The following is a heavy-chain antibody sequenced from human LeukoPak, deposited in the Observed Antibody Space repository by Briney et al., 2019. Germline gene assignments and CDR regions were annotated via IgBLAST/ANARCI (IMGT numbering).Heavy chain of an antibody. V-gene: IGHV1-69*04. Sequence: ASVKVSCKASRGTFSSYAISWVRQAPGQGLEWMGRIIPILGIANYAQKFQGRVTITADKSTSTAYMELSSLRSEDTAVYYCASGSRGLDYWGQGTLVTVSS. D-gene: IGHD5-12*01. CDR2: IIPILGIA. CDR1: RGTFSSYA. J-gene: IGHJ4*02. CDR3: ASGSRGLDY.